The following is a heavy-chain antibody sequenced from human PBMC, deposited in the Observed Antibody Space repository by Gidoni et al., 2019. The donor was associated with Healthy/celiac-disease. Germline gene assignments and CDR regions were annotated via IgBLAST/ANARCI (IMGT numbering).Heavy chain of an antibody. CDR1: GFTFSRYG. Sequence: QVQLVESGGGVVQPGRSLRLSCAAAGFTFSRYGMHWVRQAPGKGLEWVAVISYDGSNKYYADSVKGRFTISRDNSKNTLYLQMNSLRAEDTAVYYCAKISTTVTTVDAFDIWGQGTMVTVSS. CDR3: AKISTTVTTVDAFDI. CDR2: ISYDGSNK. D-gene: IGHD4-17*01. V-gene: IGHV3-30*18. J-gene: IGHJ3*02.